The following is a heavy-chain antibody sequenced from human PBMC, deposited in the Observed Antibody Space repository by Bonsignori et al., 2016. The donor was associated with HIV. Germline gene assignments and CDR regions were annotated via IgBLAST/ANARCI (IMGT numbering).Heavy chain of an antibody. D-gene: IGHD3-10*01. CDR2: IYYSGST. J-gene: IGHJ4*02. CDR3: ARDFRGSWEAHYFDY. Sequence: RQAPGKGLEWIGNIYYSGSTYYNPSLKSRVTISVDTSKNQFSLKLSSVTAADTAVYYCARDFRGSWEAHYFDYWGQGTLVTVSS. V-gene: IGHV4-39*07.